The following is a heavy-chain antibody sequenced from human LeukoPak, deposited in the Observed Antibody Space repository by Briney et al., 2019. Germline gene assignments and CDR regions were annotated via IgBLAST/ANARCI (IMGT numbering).Heavy chain of an antibody. D-gene: IGHD3-10*01. V-gene: IGHV1-18*01. CDR1: GYTFTSYG. CDR2: IIAYNGNT. CDR3: ARDGRGASGSYSEHYYYYGMDV. Sequence: ASVKVSCKASGYTFTSYGISGGRQAPGQGREWMGWIIAYNGNTNYAQKLQGRVTMTTDTSTSTAYMELRSLRPDHTAVYYCARDGRGASGSYSEHYYYYGMDVWGQGTTVTVSS. J-gene: IGHJ6*02.